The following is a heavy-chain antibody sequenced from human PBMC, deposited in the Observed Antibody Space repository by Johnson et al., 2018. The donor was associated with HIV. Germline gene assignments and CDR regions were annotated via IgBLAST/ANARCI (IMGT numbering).Heavy chain of an antibody. CDR1: GFTFSSYA. CDR3: ARARCSSTSCYDAFDI. V-gene: IGHV3-64*01. Sequence: VQLVESGGGLVQPGGSLRLSCAASGFTFSSYAMHWVRQAPGKGLEYVSSISDNGGNTYYATSVKGRFTISRDNSKDTLYLQMGSRRPEDMAVYYCARARCSSTSCYDAFDIWGQGTMVTVSS. CDR2: ISDNGGNT. D-gene: IGHD2-2*01. J-gene: IGHJ3*02.